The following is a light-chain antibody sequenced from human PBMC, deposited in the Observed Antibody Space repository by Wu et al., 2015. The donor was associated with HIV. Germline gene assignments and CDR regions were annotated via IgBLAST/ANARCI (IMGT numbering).Light chain of an antibody. CDR3: QHYHNWPPWT. V-gene: IGKV3-15*01. CDR1: QSVSNS. CDR2: GSF. Sequence: EVVMTQSPATLSVSPGERATLSCRTSQSVSNSLAWHQHKPGQGPRLLIYGSFTRASGTPAGFSGSGSGTEFTLTISDIQSEDFAVYYCQHYHNWPPWTFGQGTKVEMK. J-gene: IGKJ1*01.